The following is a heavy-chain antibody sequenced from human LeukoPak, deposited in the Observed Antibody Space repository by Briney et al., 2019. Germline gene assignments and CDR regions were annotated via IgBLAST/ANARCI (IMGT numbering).Heavy chain of an antibody. CDR3: AREVAGTTYNWFDY. CDR1: GYTFTGYY. Sequence: ASVKVSCKASGYTFTGYYIYWVRQAPGQGLEWMGWINPNSGGTNYAQKFQGRVTMTRDTSISTAYMELSRLRSDDTAIFYCAREVAGTTYNWFDYWGQGTLVTVSS. V-gene: IGHV1-2*02. J-gene: IGHJ5*01. CDR2: INPNSGGT. D-gene: IGHD6-19*01.